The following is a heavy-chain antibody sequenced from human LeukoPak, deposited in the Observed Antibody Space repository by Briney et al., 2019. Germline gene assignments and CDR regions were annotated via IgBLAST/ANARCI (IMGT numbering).Heavy chain of an antibody. V-gene: IGHV3-74*01. J-gene: IGHJ5*02. CDR1: GFSFSSYW. Sequence: PGGSLRLSCTASGFSFSSYWMHWVRQVPGKGLEWVSCLNSDGTRISYADSVKGRFTISRDNSKNTLYMQMNSLRAEDTAVYYCAKGAMDIVVVAAAPPTSWGQGTLVTVSS. CDR3: AKGAMDIVVVAAAPPTS. CDR2: LNSDGTRI. D-gene: IGHD2-2*03.